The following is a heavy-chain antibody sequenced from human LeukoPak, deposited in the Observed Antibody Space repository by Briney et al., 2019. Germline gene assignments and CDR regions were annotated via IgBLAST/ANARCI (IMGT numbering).Heavy chain of an antibody. D-gene: IGHD3-22*01. V-gene: IGHV3-72*01. Sequence: GGSLRLSCVASGFTFSDYILDWVRQAPGKGLEWVGRIRRKRNSYTTEYAASVKGRFSISRDDLKKTPYLHMNSLQTEDTAVYHCSRDGAEGDNSAFDIWGPGTMVTVSS. CDR2: IRRKRNSYTT. J-gene: IGHJ3*02. CDR3: SRDGAEGDNSAFDI. CDR1: GFTFSDYI.